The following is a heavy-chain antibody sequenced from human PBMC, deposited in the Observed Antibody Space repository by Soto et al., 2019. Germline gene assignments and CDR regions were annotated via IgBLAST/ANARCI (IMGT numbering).Heavy chain of an antibody. J-gene: IGHJ3*02. Sequence: SETLSLTCTVSGGSISSYYWSWIRQPPGKGLEWIGYIYYSGSSNYNPSLKSRVTMSLDTSKNQFSLKLSSVTAADTAVYYCARDPLDSSGYAESAFDIWGQGTMVTVSS. CDR2: IYYSGSS. V-gene: IGHV4-59*12. CDR3: ARDPLDSSGYAESAFDI. CDR1: GGSISSYY. D-gene: IGHD3-22*01.